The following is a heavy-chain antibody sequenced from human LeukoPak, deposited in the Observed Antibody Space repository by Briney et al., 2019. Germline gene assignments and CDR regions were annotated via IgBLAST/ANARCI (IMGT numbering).Heavy chain of an antibody. D-gene: IGHD2-15*01. Sequence: GGSLRLSCTASGFTFSRYWIAWVRQAPGKGLEWVANINQDGSEKFYVDSVKGRFTISRDDAKNSLYLQMNSLRAEDTAVYYCARESGSAWFDPWGQGTLVTVSS. CDR1: GFTFSRYW. V-gene: IGHV3-7*04. CDR3: ARESGSAWFDP. CDR2: INQDGSEK. J-gene: IGHJ5*02.